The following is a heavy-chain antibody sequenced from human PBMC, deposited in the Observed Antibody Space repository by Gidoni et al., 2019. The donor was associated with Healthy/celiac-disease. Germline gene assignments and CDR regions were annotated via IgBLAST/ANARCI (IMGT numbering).Heavy chain of an antibody. CDR3: TTERHRTQWKPRNY. D-gene: IGHD6-19*01. V-gene: IGHV3-15*01. CDR1: GFTFSNAW. Sequence: EVQLVESGGGLVKPGGSLRLSCAASGFTFSNAWMSWVRQAPGKGLEWVGRIKSKTDGGTTDYAAPVKGRFTISRDDSKNTLYLQMNSLKTEDTAVYYCTTERHRTQWKPRNYWGQGTLVTVSS. CDR2: IKSKTDGGTT. J-gene: IGHJ4*02.